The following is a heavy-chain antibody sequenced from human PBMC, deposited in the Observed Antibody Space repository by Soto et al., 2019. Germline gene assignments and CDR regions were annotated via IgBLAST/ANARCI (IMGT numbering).Heavy chain of an antibody. CDR1: GGSFSGYY. CDR2: INHSGST. CDR3: ARDKITGLFDY. J-gene: IGHJ4*02. D-gene: IGHD2-8*02. V-gene: IGHV4-34*01. Sequence: QVQLQQWGAGLLKPSETLSLTCAVYGGSFSGYYWTWIRQPPGTGLEWIGEINHSGSTNYNPSLKSXVTISVETSKNQFSLKLTSVNAADTAVYYCARDKITGLFDYWGQGTLVTVSS.